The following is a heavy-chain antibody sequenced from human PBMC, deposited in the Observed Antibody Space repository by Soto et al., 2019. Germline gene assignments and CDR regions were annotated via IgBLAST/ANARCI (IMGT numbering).Heavy chain of an antibody. V-gene: IGHV1-18*01. CDR2: ISAHNGNT. D-gene: IGHD1-1*01. CDR1: GYAFTTYG. CDR3: ARGRYGDY. Sequence: SXXVSCKGSGYAFTTYGITWVRQAPGQGLEWMGWISAHNGNTNYAQKLQGRVTVTRDTSTSTAYMELRSLRSDDTAVYYCARGRYGDYWGQGALVTVSS. J-gene: IGHJ4*02.